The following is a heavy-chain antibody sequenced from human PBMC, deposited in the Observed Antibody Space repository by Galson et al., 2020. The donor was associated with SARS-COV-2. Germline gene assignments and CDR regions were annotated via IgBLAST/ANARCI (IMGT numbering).Heavy chain of an antibody. CDR2: ITGSGGST. D-gene: IGHD3-3*01. CDR1: GFTFSNYV. V-gene: IGHV3-23*01. J-gene: IGHJ6*03. CDR3: ARTPRITIFGVDQYYRDV. Sequence: GESLKISCAASGFTFSNYVMTWVRQAPGRGLEWVSSITGSGGSTFYTDSVKGRFTISRDNSKSTLYLQVNSLRAEDTAIYFCARTPRITIFGVDQYYRDVWGKGTTVTVSS.